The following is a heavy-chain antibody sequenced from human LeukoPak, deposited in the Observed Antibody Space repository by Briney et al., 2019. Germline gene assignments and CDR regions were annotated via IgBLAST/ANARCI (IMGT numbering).Heavy chain of an antibody. CDR1: GFTFSSYA. V-gene: IGHV3-30-3*01. D-gene: IGHD3-22*01. CDR2: ISYDGSNK. J-gene: IGHJ4*02. CDR3: ARGPMIVVVISLDLDY. Sequence: GGSLRLSCAASGFTFSSYAMHWVRQAPGKGLEWVAVISYDGSNKYYADSAKGRFTISRDNSKNTLYLQMNSLRAEDTAVYYCARGPMIVVVISLDLDYWGQGTLVTVSS.